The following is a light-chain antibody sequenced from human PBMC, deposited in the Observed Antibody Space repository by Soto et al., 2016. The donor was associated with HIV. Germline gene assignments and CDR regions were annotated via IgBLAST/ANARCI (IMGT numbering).Light chain of an antibody. Sequence: DIQLTQSPSSLSASVGDRVTITCRASQGIRKDLGWYHQKPGKAPQRLIQAASTLHSGAPSRFIGRGYGTEFALTISSLQPEDFGTYYCLQHNGFPRSFGQGTKLEMK. V-gene: IGKV1-17*01. J-gene: IGKJ1*01. CDR2: AAS. CDR3: LQHNGFPRS. CDR1: QGIRKD.